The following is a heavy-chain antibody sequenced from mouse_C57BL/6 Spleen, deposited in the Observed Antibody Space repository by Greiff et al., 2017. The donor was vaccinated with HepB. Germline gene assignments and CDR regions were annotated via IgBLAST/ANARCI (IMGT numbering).Heavy chain of an antibody. CDR2: IYPGDGDT. J-gene: IGHJ4*01. CDR1: GYAFSSSW. D-gene: IGHD3-2*02. CDR3: ARPSQLRLRYAMDY. Sequence: QVQLQQSGPELVKPGASVKISCKASGYAFSSSWMNWVKQRPGKGLEWIGRIYPGDGDTNYNGKFKGKATLTADKSSSTAYMQLSSLTSEDSAVYFCARPSQLRLRYAMDYWGQGTSVTVSS. V-gene: IGHV1-82*01.